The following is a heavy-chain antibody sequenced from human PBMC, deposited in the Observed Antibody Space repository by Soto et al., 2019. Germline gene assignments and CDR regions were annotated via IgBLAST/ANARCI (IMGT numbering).Heavy chain of an antibody. CDR3: ARSQGSSTSLEIYYYYYYGMDV. CDR1: GGTFSSYA. Sequence: QVQLVQSGAEVKKPGSSVKVSCKASGGTFSSYAISWVRQAPGQGLEWMGGIIPISGTANYEQKFQGRVTITADESTSTVYMELSSLRSEDTAVYFCARSQGSSTSLEIYYYYYYGMDVWGQGTTVTVSS. V-gene: IGHV1-69*01. D-gene: IGHD2-2*01. CDR2: IIPISGTA. J-gene: IGHJ6*02.